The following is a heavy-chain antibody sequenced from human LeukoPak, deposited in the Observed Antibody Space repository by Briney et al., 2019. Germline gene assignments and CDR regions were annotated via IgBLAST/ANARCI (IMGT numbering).Heavy chain of an antibody. CDR3: AKDIGVGYCNGCLFDY. CDR1: GFTFDDYG. CDR2: INWNGGST. V-gene: IGHV3-20*04. D-gene: IGHD2-15*01. Sequence: PGGSLRLSCAASGFTFDDYGKSWVRQAPGKGLEWVSGINWNGGSTGYADSVKGRFTISRDNAKNSLYLQMNSLRTEDTALYYCAKDIGVGYCNGCLFDYWGQGTLVTVSS. J-gene: IGHJ4*02.